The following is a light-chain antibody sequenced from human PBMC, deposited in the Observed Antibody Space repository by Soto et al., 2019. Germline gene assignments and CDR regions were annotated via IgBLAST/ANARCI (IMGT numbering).Light chain of an antibody. CDR3: QSYDSSIRGV. J-gene: IGLJ2*01. CDR2: EDN. V-gene: IGLV6-57*03. Sequence: NFKLTQPHSVSESPGKTVTISCTRSSGSIASNYVQWYQQRPGSAPTTVIYEDNQRPSGVPDRFSGSIDSSSNSASLTISGLKTEDEADYYCQSYDSSIRGVFGGGTKLTVL. CDR1: SGSIASNY.